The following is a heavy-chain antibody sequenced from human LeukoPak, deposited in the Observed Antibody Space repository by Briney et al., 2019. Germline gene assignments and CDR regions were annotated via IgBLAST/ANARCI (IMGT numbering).Heavy chain of an antibody. CDR1: GYTFTSYG. J-gene: IGHJ4*02. Sequence: ASVKVSCKASGYTFTSYGISWVRQAPGQGLEWMGWISAYNGNTNYAQKLQGRVTMTTDTSTSTAYMELRSLRSDDTAVYYCARDLYDFWSGYYFHYWGQGTLVTVSS. D-gene: IGHD3-3*01. V-gene: IGHV1-18*01. CDR3: ARDLYDFWSGYYFHY. CDR2: ISAYNGNT.